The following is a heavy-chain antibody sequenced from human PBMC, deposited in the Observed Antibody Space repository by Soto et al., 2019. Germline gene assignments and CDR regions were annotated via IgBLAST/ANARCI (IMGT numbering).Heavy chain of an antibody. Sequence: SLRLSCAASGFTFSSYAMSWVRQAPGKGLEWVSAISGSGGSTYYADSVKGRFTISRDNSKNTLYLQMNSLRAEDTAVYYCAKVLSSQPYYGMDVWGQGTTVTVSS. CDR3: AKVLSSQPYYGMDV. CDR2: ISGSGGST. J-gene: IGHJ6*02. V-gene: IGHV3-23*01. D-gene: IGHD2-15*01. CDR1: GFTFSSYA.